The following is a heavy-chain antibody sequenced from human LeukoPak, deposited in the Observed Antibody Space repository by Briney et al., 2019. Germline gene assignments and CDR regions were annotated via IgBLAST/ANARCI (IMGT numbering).Heavy chain of an antibody. CDR2: ISSSGSTI. Sequence: PGGSLRLSCAASGFSFSSYWMSWVRQAPGKGLEWVSYISSSGSTIYYADSVKGRFTISRDNAKNSLYLQMNSLRAEDTAVYYCAELGITMIGGVWGKGTTVTISS. J-gene: IGHJ6*04. D-gene: IGHD3-10*02. CDR1: GFSFSSYW. V-gene: IGHV3-48*04. CDR3: AELGITMIGGV.